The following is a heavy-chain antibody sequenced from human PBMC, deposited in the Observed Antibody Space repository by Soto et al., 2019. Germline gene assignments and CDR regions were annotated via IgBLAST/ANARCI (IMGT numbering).Heavy chain of an antibody. Sequence: QVQLVESGGGVVQPGRSLRLSCAASGFTFSSYGMHWVRQAPGKGLEWVAVISYDGSNKYYADSVNGRFTISRDNSQNTRYMQMYRLSADDTAVYYCAKAAQSSGWYLGYFQHWGQGTLVTVSS. CDR3: AKAAQSSGWYLGYFQH. CDR2: ISYDGSNK. J-gene: IGHJ1*01. V-gene: IGHV3-30*18. D-gene: IGHD6-19*01. CDR1: GFTFSSYG.